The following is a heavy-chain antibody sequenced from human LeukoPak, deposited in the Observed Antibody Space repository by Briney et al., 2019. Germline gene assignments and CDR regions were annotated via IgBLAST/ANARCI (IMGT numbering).Heavy chain of an antibody. J-gene: IGHJ3*01. D-gene: IGHD1-14*01. Sequence: SQTLSLTCAVSGDSVSSNSAAWNWIRQSPSRGLEWLGRTYYRSKWYNDYAVSVKSRITINPDTSKNQFSLQLNSVTPEDTAVYYCVRDDGIGLDAFDVWSPGAMVTVSS. V-gene: IGHV6-1*01. CDR2: TYYRSKWYN. CDR3: VRDDGIGLDAFDV. CDR1: GDSVSSNSAA.